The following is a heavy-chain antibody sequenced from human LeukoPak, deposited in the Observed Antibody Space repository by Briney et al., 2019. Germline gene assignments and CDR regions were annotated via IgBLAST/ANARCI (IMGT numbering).Heavy chain of an antibody. CDR2: INTNSGGT. V-gene: IGHV1-2*02. Sequence: AASVKVSCKASGYTFTGYYMHWVRQAPGQALEWIGWINTNSGGTNYEQKFQGRVTMTRDTSISTAYMELSRLRSDDTAVYYCARGGIAVGPFLDYWGQGTLVTVSS. J-gene: IGHJ4*02. D-gene: IGHD6-19*01. CDR3: ARGGIAVGPFLDY. CDR1: GYTFTGYY.